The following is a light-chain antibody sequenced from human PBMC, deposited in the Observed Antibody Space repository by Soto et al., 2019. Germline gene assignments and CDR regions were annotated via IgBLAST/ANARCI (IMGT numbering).Light chain of an antibody. J-gene: IGKJ4*01. CDR3: QQSYSTPLT. V-gene: IGKV4-1*01. CDR2: WAS. CDR1: QSVLYSPNNKNY. Sequence: DIVMTQSPDSLAVSLGERATINCKSSQSVLYSPNNKNYLAWYQQKPGQPPKLLIYWASTRESGVPDRFSGSGSGTDFTLTISSLQAEDVAVYSCQQSYSTPLTFGGGTKVEIK.